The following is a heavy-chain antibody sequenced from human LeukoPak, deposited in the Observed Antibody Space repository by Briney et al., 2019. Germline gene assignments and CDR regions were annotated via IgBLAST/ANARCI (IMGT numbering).Heavy chain of an antibody. V-gene: IGHV3-23*01. CDR2: ICQGGHNT. CDR1: GFTFYNFA. CDR3: AKQWVDF. D-gene: IGHD1-26*01. J-gene: IGHJ4*02. Sequence: GGSLSLSCAASGFTFYNFAMNWLPHAPGKGLECVSSICQGGHNTHYADSVTGQLTISCDNNQSTLLLQMTSLRAEDTAVYYCAKQWVDFWDQGPRVTVSA.